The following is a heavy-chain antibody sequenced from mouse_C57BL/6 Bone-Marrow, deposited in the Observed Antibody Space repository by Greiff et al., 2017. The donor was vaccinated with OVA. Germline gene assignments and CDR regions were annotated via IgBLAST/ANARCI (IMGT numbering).Heavy chain of an antibody. Sequence: EVKLQESGGGLVKPGGSLKLSCAASGFTFSDYGMHWVRQAPEKGLEWVAYISSGSSTIYYADTVKGRFTISRDNAKNPLFLQMTSLRSEDTAMYYCAGANWDYFDYWGQGTTLTVSS. CDR3: AGANWDYFDY. D-gene: IGHD4-1*01. CDR1: GFTFSDYG. J-gene: IGHJ2*01. CDR2: ISSGSSTI. V-gene: IGHV5-17*01.